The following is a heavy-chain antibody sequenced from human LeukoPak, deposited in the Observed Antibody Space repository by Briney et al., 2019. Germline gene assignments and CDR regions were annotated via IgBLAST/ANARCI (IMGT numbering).Heavy chain of an antibody. V-gene: IGHV4-4*07. J-gene: IGHJ6*03. D-gene: IGHD1-14*01. Sequence: SETLSLTCTVSGGSISSYYWSWIRQPAGKGLEWIGRIYTSGSTNYNPSLKSRVTMSVDTSKNQFSLKLSSVTAADTAVYYCARGDSRRSHYYYYYMDVWGKGTTVTVSS. CDR2: IYTSGST. CDR1: GGSISSYY. CDR3: ARGDSRRSHYYYYYMDV.